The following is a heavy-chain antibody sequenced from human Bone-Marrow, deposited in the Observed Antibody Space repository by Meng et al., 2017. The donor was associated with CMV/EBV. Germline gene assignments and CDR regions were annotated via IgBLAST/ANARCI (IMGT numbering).Heavy chain of an antibody. Sequence: SETLSLTCTVSGGSISSYYWSWIRQPPGKGLEWIGYIYYSGSTNYNPSLKSRVTISVDTSKNQFSLKLSSVTAADTAVYYCARVGSKWGGWFDPWGQGTLVTFSS. CDR3: ARVGSKWGGWFDP. CDR2: IYYSGST. J-gene: IGHJ5*02. D-gene: IGHD3-10*01. CDR1: GGSISSYY. V-gene: IGHV4-59*01.